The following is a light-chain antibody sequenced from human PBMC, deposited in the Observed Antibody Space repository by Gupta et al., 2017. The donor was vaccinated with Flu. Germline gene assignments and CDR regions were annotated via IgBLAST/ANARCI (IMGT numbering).Light chain of an antibody. CDR2: GAS. Sequence: GQLSWAPGERATLSCRASQSVSSSYLAGYQQKPGQAPRLLIYGASTTATGIPDRFSGSGSGTDFTLTISRLEPEDFAVYYCQQYGSSPLTFGGGTKVQIK. V-gene: IGKV3-20*01. CDR1: QSVSSSY. J-gene: IGKJ4*01. CDR3: QQYGSSPLT.